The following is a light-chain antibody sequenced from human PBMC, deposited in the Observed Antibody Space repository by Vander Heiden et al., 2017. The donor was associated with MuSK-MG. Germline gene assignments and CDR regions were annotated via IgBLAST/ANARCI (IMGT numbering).Light chain of an antibody. CDR3: QQSHSTPPT. CDR2: VAS. Sequence: IQMTQSPSSLSAVIGDRVTISCRASQSISNYINWYQQKPGKAPKPLIYVASTLQSGVPSRFSGNGSGTEFTLTISSLQPEDFATYYCQQSHSTPPTFGCGTKVDL. V-gene: IGKV1-39*01. CDR1: QSISNY. J-gene: IGKJ3*01.